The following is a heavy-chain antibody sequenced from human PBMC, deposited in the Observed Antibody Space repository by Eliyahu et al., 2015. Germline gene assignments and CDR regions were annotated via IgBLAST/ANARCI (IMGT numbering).Heavy chain of an antibody. CDR2: IIPILGIA. CDR1: GGTFSSYT. Sequence: QVQLVQSGAEVKKPGSSVKVSCKASGGTFSSYTISWVRQAPGQGLEWMGRIIPILGIANYAQKFQGRVTITADKSTSTAYMELSSLRSEDTAVYYCARDKVYSGSYYERTTAFDIWCQGTMVTVSS. D-gene: IGHD1-26*01. CDR3: ARDKVYSGSYYERTTAFDI. V-gene: IGHV1-69*08. J-gene: IGHJ3*02.